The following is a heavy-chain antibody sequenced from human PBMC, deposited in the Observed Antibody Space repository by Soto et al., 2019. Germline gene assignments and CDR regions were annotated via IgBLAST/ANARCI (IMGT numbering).Heavy chain of an antibody. D-gene: IGHD3-10*01. Sequence: EEQLVESGGAVVQPGGSLRLSCEASGFTFGSYTMHWVRQAPGKGLEWVSLISWNGGSSFYADSVKGRFTISRDNSRDSRYLKMNSLRPETSALYYCEKNKEGNGSGGGDVWGHGTTVTVSS. CDR3: EKNKEGNGSGGGDV. V-gene: IGHV3-43*01. CDR2: ISWNGGSS. CDR1: GFTFGSYT. J-gene: IGHJ6*02.